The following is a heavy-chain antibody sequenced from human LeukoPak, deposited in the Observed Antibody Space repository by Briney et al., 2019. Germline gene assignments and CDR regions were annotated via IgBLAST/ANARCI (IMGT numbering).Heavy chain of an antibody. CDR2: ISSSGSTI. V-gene: IGHV3-11*01. J-gene: IGHJ4*02. CDR3: ARYLARAIAARQGEHFDY. CDR1: GFTFSDYY. Sequence: GGSLRLSCAASGFTFSDYYMSWIRQAPGKGLEWASYISSSGSTIYYADSVKGRFTISRDNAKNSLYLQMNSLRAEDTAVYYCARYLARAIAARQGEHFDYWGQGTLVTVSS. D-gene: IGHD6-6*01.